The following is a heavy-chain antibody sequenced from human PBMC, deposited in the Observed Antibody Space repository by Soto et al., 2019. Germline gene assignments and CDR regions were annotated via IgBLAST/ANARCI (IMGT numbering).Heavy chain of an antibody. Sequence: VGSLRLSCAASGFTFSSYGMHWVRQAPGKGLEWVAVIWYDGSNKYYADSVKGRFTISRDNSKNTLYLQMNSLRAEDTAVYYCARELSAYSSSESLYDFWGQGTRVTVSS. V-gene: IGHV3-33*01. CDR2: IWYDGSNK. CDR3: ARELSAYSSSESLYDF. D-gene: IGHD6-13*01. CDR1: GFTFSSYG. J-gene: IGHJ4*02.